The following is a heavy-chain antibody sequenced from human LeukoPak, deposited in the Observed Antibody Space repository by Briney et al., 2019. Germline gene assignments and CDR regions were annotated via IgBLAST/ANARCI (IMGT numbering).Heavy chain of an antibody. CDR3: ARREQWFGERPFDY. CDR1: GGSFSGYY. Sequence: SETLSLTCAVYGGSFSGYYWSWIRQPPGKGLEWIGEINHSGSTNYNPSLKSRVTISVDTSKNQFSLKLSSVTAADTAVYYCARREQWFGERPFDYWGQGTLVTVSS. D-gene: IGHD3-10*01. J-gene: IGHJ4*02. V-gene: IGHV4-34*01. CDR2: INHSGST.